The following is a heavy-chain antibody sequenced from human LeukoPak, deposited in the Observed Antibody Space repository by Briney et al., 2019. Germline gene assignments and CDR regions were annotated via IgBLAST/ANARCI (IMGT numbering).Heavy chain of an antibody. Sequence: LGGSLRLSCAASEFTFSRNWMSWVRQAPGKGLEWVANIKYDGSEKYYVDFVKGRFTISRDNAKNSLYLQMNSLRVEDTAVYYCARDGYSNAMDVWGQGTTVTVSS. CDR3: ARDGYSNAMDV. CDR2: IKYDGSEK. J-gene: IGHJ6*02. V-gene: IGHV3-7*04. CDR1: EFTFSRNW.